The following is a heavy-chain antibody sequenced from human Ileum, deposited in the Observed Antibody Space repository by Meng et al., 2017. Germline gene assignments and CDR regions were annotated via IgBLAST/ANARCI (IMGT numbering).Heavy chain of an antibody. CDR2: IDPRTGDT. CDR1: GSTFSDYF. Sequence: QGQLEQSGAGVKKPGAQVPGSCKTFGSTFSDYFIYWVRQAPGQGLEWMGWIDPRTGDTRYTQRLQGRVTMTRDTSISTVYMEVTNLRDDDTAVYYCARDLAGLGGYWGQGTLVTVSS. J-gene: IGHJ4*02. CDR3: ARDLAGLGGY. V-gene: IGHV1-2*02. D-gene: IGHD6-19*01.